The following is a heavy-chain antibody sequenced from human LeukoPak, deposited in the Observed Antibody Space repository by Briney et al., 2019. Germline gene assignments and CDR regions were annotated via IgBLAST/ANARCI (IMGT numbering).Heavy chain of an antibody. J-gene: IGHJ4*02. V-gene: IGHV5-51*01. CDR3: ARHKDIVATTIDY. CDR1: GYSFTSYW. CDR2: IYPGDSDT. Sequence: GESLKISCKGSGYSFTSYWIGWVRQMPGKGLEWMGIIYPGDSDTRYSPSFQGQDTISADKSISTAYLQWSSLKASDTAMYYCARHKDIVATTIDYWGQGTLVTVSS. D-gene: IGHD5-12*01.